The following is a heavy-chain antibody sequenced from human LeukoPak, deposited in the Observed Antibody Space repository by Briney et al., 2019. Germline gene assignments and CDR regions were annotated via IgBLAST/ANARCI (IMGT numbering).Heavy chain of an antibody. D-gene: IGHD4-23*01. Sequence: PSETLSLTCTVSGGCISSSSYYWGWIRQPPGKGLEWIGSIYYSGSTYYNPSLKSRVTISVDTSKNQFSLKLSSVTAADTAVYYCARGLYGGYAFDIWGQGTMVTVSS. V-gene: IGHV4-39*07. CDR2: IYYSGST. CDR3: ARGLYGGYAFDI. J-gene: IGHJ3*02. CDR1: GGCISSSSYY.